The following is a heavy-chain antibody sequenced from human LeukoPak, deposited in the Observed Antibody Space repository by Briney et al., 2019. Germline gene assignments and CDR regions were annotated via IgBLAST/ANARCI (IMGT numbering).Heavy chain of an antibody. V-gene: IGHV4-59*08. Sequence: SETLSLTCTVSGGSINNYYWSWIRQPPGKGLEWIAYIYETGHTGYNPSLKTRVTISLDTSKNQFPLKLSSVTAADTAVYYCARHTYCGGDCYSRPVDYWGQGTLVTVSS. CDR3: ARHTYCGGDCYSRPVDY. CDR2: IYETGHT. D-gene: IGHD2-21*02. J-gene: IGHJ4*02. CDR1: GGSINNYY.